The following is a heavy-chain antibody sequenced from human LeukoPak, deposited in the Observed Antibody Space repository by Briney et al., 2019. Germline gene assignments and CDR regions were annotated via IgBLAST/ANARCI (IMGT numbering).Heavy chain of an antibody. CDR3: ARGSSSWYGIFDY. D-gene: IGHD6-13*01. J-gene: IGHJ4*02. CDR1: GFTFTSYA. Sequence: ASVKVSCKASGFTFTSYAMHWVRQAPGQRLDWMGWINAGNGNTRYSQKFQGRVTITRDTSASTAYMELSSLRSEDTAVYYCARGSSSWYGIFDYWGQGTLVTVSS. CDR2: INAGNGNT. V-gene: IGHV1-3*01.